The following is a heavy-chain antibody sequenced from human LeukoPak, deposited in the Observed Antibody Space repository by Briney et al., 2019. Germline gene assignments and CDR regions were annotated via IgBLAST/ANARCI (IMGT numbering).Heavy chain of an antibody. CDR2: ISWNSGSI. Sequence: PGGSLRLSCAASGFTFDDYAMHWVRQAPGKGLEWVSGISWNSGSIGYADSVKGRFTISRDNAKNSLYLQMNSLRAEDTALYYCAKEIFRGVFGFDPWGQGTLVTVSS. D-gene: IGHD3-10*01. CDR1: GFTFDDYA. CDR3: AKEIFRGVFGFDP. J-gene: IGHJ5*02. V-gene: IGHV3-9*01.